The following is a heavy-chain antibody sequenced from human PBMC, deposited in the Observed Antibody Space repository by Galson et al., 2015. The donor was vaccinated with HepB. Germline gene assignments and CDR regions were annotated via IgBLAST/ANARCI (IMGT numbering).Heavy chain of an antibody. D-gene: IGHD3-3*01. CDR2: IKHDGTEK. CDR3: ARDLLPYYDFWSGSVYGMDV. J-gene: IGHJ6*02. CDR1: GFPFSNYW. V-gene: IGHV3-7*01. Sequence: SLRLSCAASGFPFSNYWMSWVRQAPGKGLEWVANIKHDGTEKYYVDSVKGRFSISRDNAKNSLYLQMNSLRAEDTAVYYCARDLLPYYDFWSGSVYGMDVWGQGTTVTVSS.